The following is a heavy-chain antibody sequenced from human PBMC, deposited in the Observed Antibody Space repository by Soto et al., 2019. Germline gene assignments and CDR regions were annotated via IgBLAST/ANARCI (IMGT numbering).Heavy chain of an antibody. CDR2: ITDTGGDA. J-gene: IGHJ4*02. Sequence: GGSLRLSCAASGFTFDYYTMHWVRQGPGEGLEWVSTITDTGGDAKYADSVRGRFTISRDNSKKTLYLQMSSLRADDSAVYFCAIGSKDSYPGSRIFDFWGRGTLVTVSS. D-gene: IGHD3-10*01. CDR1: GFTFDYYT. CDR3: AIGSKDSYPGSRIFDF. V-gene: IGHV3-23*01.